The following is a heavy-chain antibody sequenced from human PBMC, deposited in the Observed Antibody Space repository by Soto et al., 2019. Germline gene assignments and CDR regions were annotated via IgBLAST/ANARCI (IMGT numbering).Heavy chain of an antibody. Sequence: ASVKVSCKASGYTFTSYGISWVRQAPGQGLEWMGWISAYNGNTNYAQKLQGRVTMTTDTSTSTAYMELRSLRSDDTAVYYCARGGGGYCSGGSCYSGGFDYWGQGTLVTVSS. V-gene: IGHV1-18*01. CDR2: ISAYNGNT. CDR3: ARGGGGYCSGGSCYSGGFDY. D-gene: IGHD2-15*01. CDR1: GYTFTSYG. J-gene: IGHJ4*02.